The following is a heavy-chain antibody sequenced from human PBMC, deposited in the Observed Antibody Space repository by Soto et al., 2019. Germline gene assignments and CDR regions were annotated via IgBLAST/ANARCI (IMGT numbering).Heavy chain of an antibody. V-gene: IGHV3-48*03. J-gene: IGHJ6*02. D-gene: IGHD4-4*01. CDR3: ARDPEIYSGKFDYGLDV. CDR1: GFTFSNYE. Sequence: GGSLRLSCAVFGFTFSNYEMNWVRQAPGKGLEWVSYISNSGRAIYYAESVKGRFTISRDNAKNSLYPQMNSLRAEDTAVYYCARDPEIYSGKFDYGLDVWGQGTTVTVSS. CDR2: ISNSGRAI.